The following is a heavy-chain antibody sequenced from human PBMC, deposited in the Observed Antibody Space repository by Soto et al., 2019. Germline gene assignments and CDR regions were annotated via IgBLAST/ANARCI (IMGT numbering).Heavy chain of an antibody. Sequence: GGYLSLYCAAYGYTLSNFAMIWVRQAPGQGPQWDSIVRGRGDTTYYADSEKGRFTVSRDNYKNKQYLQKSRLKAEDTARYFCTKTHGFIRDNWFDPWGQGTLVTVST. CDR3: TKTHGFIRDNWFDP. V-gene: IGHV3-23*01. CDR2: VRGRGDTT. D-gene: IGHD3-10*01. CDR1: GYTLSNFA. J-gene: IGHJ5*02.